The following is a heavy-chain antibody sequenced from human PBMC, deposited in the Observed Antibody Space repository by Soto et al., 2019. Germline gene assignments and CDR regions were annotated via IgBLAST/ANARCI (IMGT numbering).Heavy chain of an antibody. CDR1: GYTFTSYA. CDR3: AREGGYVSTYYYYYMDV. J-gene: IGHJ6*03. Sequence: QVQLVQSGAEVKKPGASVKVSCKASGYTFTSYAMHWVRQAPGQRLEWMGWINAGNGNTKYSQKFQGRVTITRDTSASTAYMELSSLRSEDTAVYYCAREGGYVSTYYYYYMDVWGKGTTVTVSS. CDR2: INAGNGNT. D-gene: IGHD5-12*01. V-gene: IGHV1-3*01.